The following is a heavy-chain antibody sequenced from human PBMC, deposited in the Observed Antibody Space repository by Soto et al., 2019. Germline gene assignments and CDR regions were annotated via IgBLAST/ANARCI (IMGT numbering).Heavy chain of an antibody. CDR3: ARSGAYCTSITCLFDSF. CDR1: GYTLTELS. V-gene: IGHV1-24*01. Sequence: ASVKVSCKVSGYTLTELSMHWVRQAPGKGLEWMGWISADNGDTIYAQKFQDRVTLTTDTSTTTVHMELRNLGSDDTAVYYCARSGAYCTSITCLFDSFWGLGTLVTVSS. D-gene: IGHD2-8*01. J-gene: IGHJ4*02. CDR2: ISADNGDT.